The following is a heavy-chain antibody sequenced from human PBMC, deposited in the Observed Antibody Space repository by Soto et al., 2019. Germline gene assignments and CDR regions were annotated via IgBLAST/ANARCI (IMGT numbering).Heavy chain of an antibody. J-gene: IGHJ2*01. CDR2: IIPILGIA. CDR1: GGTFSSYT. CDR3: ARAHYYSSGSLKWYFDL. D-gene: IGHD3-10*01. V-gene: IGHV1-69*02. Sequence: QVQLVQSGAEVKKPGASLKVSCKASGGTFSSYTISWWRQAPGHGLEWMGRIIPILGIANYAQKFQGRVTINADKSPSTAYMELSRLRSEETAVYYCARAHYYSSGSLKWYFDLWGRGPLVTLSS.